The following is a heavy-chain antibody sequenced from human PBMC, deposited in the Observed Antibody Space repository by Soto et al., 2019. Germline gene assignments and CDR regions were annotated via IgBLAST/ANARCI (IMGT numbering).Heavy chain of an antibody. D-gene: IGHD3-10*01. Sequence: PSETLSLTCTVSGGSISSYYWSWIRQPPGKGLEWIGYIYYSGSTNYNPSLKSRVTISVDTSKNQFSLKLSSVTAADTAVYFWPKELLGRRVWFNPWGRGPLVTFSS. V-gene: IGHV4-59*01. CDR1: GGSISSYY. CDR2: IYYSGST. CDR3: PKELLGRRVWFNP. J-gene: IGHJ5*02.